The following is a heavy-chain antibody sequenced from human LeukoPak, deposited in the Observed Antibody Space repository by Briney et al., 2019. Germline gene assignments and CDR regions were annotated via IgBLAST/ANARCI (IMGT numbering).Heavy chain of an antibody. V-gene: IGHV4-59*11. J-gene: IGHJ4*02. D-gene: IGHD1-1*01. CDR3: ARVNINNWHSCDY. CDR2: IYYSGST. Sequence: SETLSVTCTVSGGSMSGHYWSWIRQPPGNRLEWIGYIYYSGSTNYNPSLKSRVTISVDKSRNHYSLNLSSVTAADTAVYYCARVNINNWHSCDYWGQGTLVTVSS. CDR1: GGSMSGHY.